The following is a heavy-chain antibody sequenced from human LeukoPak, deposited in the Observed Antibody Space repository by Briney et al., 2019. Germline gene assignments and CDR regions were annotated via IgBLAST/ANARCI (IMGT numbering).Heavy chain of an antibody. CDR1: GYTFTSYD. CDR3: ARGGNSDYYYYYGMDV. CDR2: MNPNSGNT. D-gene: IGHD4-23*01. Sequence: ASEKVSCKASGYTFTSYDINWVRQATGQGLEWMGWMNPNSGNTGYAQKFQGRVTMTRNTSISTAYMELSSLRSEDTAVYYCARGGNSDYYYYYGMDVWGQGTTVTVSS. J-gene: IGHJ6*02. V-gene: IGHV1-8*01.